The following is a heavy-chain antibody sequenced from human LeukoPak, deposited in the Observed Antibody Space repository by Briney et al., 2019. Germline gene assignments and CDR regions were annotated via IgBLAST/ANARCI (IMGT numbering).Heavy chain of an antibody. V-gene: IGHV3-7*01. Sequence: PGGSLRLSCVASGFSFNSFWMSWVRQDPGQGLEWVANIKRDGSEKHYVDSVRDRFTISRDNAENSLYLQMNSLRAEDTAVYYCAREVGDWRKKIWYFDLWGRGTLVTVSS. J-gene: IGHJ2*01. CDR3: AREVGDWRKKIWYFDL. CDR1: GFSFNSFW. CDR2: IKRDGSEK. D-gene: IGHD2-21*02.